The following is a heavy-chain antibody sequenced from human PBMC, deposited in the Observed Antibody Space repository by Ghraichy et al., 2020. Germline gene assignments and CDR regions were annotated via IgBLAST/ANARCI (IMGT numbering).Heavy chain of an antibody. CDR3: AKDRDQHGAGSRAFDM. Sequence: GESLNISCSASGFMFRNYDMTWVRQAPGKGLEWVSQISDSGGSTDYADSVKGRFTISRDNSKNTLYLHMNSLTPDDTAVYFCAKDRDQHGAGSRAFDMCGQGTMVTVSS. V-gene: IGHV3-23*01. J-gene: IGHJ3*02. CDR2: ISDSGGST. D-gene: IGHD3-10*01. CDR1: GFMFRNYD.